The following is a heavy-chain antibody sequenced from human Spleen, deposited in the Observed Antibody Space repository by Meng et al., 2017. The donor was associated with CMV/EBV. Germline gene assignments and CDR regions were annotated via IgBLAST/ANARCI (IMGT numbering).Heavy chain of an antibody. CDR1: GGSFSSYA. D-gene: IGHD2-2*01. Sequence: SVKVSCKASGGSFSSYAISWVRQAPGQGLEWMGGINPIFGTPNYAQKFQGRVTITTEESTSTAYMELSSRRSEDTAVYYCARSLGTVPAAADYWGQGTLVTVSS. CDR3: ARSLGTVPAAADY. CDR2: INPIFGTP. J-gene: IGHJ4*02. V-gene: IGHV1-69*05.